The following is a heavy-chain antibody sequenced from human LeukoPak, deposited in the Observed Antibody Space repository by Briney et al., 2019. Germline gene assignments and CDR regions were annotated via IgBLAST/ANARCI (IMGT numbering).Heavy chain of an antibody. Sequence: PGGSLRLSCAASGFTFDNYAMHWVRQAPGKGLEWVSLISGGGSSTSYADSVRGRFTISRDNSKNTLYLQMNSLRAEDTAVYYCAKDARRSGSGWSYFDYWGQGTLVTVSS. CDR3: AKDARRSGSGWSYFDY. CDR1: GFTFDNYA. J-gene: IGHJ4*02. CDR2: ISGGGSST. D-gene: IGHD6-19*01. V-gene: IGHV3-23*01.